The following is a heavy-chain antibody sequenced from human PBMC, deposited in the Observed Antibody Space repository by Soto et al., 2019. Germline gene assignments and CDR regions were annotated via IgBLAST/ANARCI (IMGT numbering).Heavy chain of an antibody. J-gene: IGHJ4*02. CDR1: GFSFNNYA. CDR3: AKALIAAAGAGSYFDY. Sequence: GGSLRLSCAASGFSFNNYAMSWVRQAPGKGLEWVAVISYDGSNKYYAGSVKGRFTISRDNSKNTLYLQMNSLRAEDTAVYYCAKALIAAAGAGSYFDYWGQGTLVTVSS. V-gene: IGHV3-30*18. CDR2: ISYDGSNK. D-gene: IGHD6-13*01.